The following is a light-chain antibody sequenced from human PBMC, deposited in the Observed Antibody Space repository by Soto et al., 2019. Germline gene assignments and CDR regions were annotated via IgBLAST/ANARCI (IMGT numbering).Light chain of an antibody. CDR1: QSVSSSY. J-gene: IGKJ4*01. Sequence: EIVLTQSPGTLSFSPGERATLSCRASQSVSSSYLAWYQQKPGQAPRLLIYGASSRATGIPDRFSGSGSGTDFTLTISRLEPEDFAVYYCQQYGSSPQTFGGGTKVEIK. CDR3: QQYGSSPQT. CDR2: GAS. V-gene: IGKV3-20*01.